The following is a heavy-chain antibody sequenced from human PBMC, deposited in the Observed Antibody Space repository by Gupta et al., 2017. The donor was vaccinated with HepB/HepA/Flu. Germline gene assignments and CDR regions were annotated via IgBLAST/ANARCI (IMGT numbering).Heavy chain of an antibody. D-gene: IGHD1-1*01. V-gene: IGHV3-7*03. J-gene: IGHJ4*02. CDR3: TRNER. CDR1: GVSFTSAW. CDR2: MNVDGSER. Sequence: EVQVVQSGGGLVQPGESLRLSCVVSGVSFTSAWMSWVRQAPGMGLEWVANMNVDGSERYYADSVQGRFTISRDNAKNSLYLHMDSLSEEDTAVYYCTRNERWGQGTLVTVSS.